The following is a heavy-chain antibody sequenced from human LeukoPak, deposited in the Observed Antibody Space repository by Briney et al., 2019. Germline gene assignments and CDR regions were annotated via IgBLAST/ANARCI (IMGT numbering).Heavy chain of an antibody. CDR3: AREVMYYYDSSDGGDAFDI. D-gene: IGHD3-22*01. CDR1: GFSFRSLA. V-gene: IGHV3-64D*08. CDR2: ISSDGGTT. Sequence: PGGSLRLSCSTSGFSFRSLAMHWVRQAPGKGLEYVSSISSDGGTTYYPDSVKGRFTVSRDNSKNTLYLQMRSLRPEDTAVYYCAREVMYYYDSSDGGDAFDIWGQGTMVTVSS. J-gene: IGHJ3*02.